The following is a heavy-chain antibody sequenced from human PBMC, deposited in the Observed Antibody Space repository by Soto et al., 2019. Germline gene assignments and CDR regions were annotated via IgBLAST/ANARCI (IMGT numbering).Heavy chain of an antibody. Sequence: WGSLRLSCAASGFTFSSYAMSWVRQAPGNGLEWVSSISSSSYIYYADSVKGRFTISRDNAKNSLYLQMNSLRAEDTAVYYCATDYYYGSGRYYNYWFDPWGQGALVTVSS. D-gene: IGHD3-10*01. V-gene: IGHV3-21*01. CDR3: ATDYYYGSGRYYNYWFDP. CDR2: ISSSSYI. J-gene: IGHJ5*02. CDR1: GFTFSSYA.